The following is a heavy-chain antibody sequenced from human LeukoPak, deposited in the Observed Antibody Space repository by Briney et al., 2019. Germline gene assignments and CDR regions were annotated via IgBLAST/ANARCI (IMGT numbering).Heavy chain of an antibody. CDR3: ARPSDNWNYILQY. CDR1: GFTLSSYG. D-gene: IGHD1-7*01. CDR2: IRYDGSNK. J-gene: IGHJ4*02. V-gene: IGHV3-30*02. Sequence: GGSLRLSCAASGFTLSSYGMHWVRQAPGKGLEWVAFIRYDGSNKYYADSVKGRFTISRDNSKNTLYLQMNSLRAEDTAIYYCARPSDNWNYILQYWGQGTLVTVSS.